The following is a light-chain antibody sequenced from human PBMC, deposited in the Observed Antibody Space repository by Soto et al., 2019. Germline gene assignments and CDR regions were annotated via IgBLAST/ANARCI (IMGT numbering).Light chain of an antibody. CDR2: DAS. CDR3: QQYNSYSGYT. J-gene: IGKJ2*01. V-gene: IGKV1-5*01. CDR1: QSITRW. Sequence: DIQMTQSPSTLSASVGDRVTITCRASQSITRWWAWYQQKPGKAPKLLIYDASSLESGVPSTFSGSGSGTEFTLTISSLQPDDFATYYCQQYNSYSGYTFGQGTKLEIK.